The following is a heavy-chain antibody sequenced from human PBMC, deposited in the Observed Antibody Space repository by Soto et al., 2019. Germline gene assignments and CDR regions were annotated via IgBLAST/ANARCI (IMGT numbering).Heavy chain of an antibody. D-gene: IGHD3-16*01. Sequence: ASVKVSCKTSGYTFTTYGIIWVRQAPGQHLEWLGWISTRNGDTSYAQGFQGRVSLTRDTSTNTAYMELMNLTSDDTAVYFCARVQLLPNPADDFWGQGTLVTVSS. CDR2: ISTRNGDT. J-gene: IGHJ4*02. CDR1: GYTFTTYG. V-gene: IGHV1-18*04. CDR3: ARVQLLPNPADDF.